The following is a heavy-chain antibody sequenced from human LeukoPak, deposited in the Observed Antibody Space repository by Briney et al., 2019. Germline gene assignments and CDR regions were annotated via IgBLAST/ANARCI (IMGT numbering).Heavy chain of an antibody. J-gene: IGHJ4*02. CDR2: IRGRGGST. CDR1: GLTFSSYA. Sequence: GGSLRLSCVASGLTFSSYAVSWVRHAPGKGLEWGSAIRGRGGSTHYAHSVKGRFTLPRENSKHTVSPQMNSQSAEDQAVLFCAKALGQGSGWRNRNDYWGQGTLVTVSS. D-gene: IGHD6-19*01. CDR3: AKALGQGSGWRNRNDY. V-gene: IGHV3-23*01.